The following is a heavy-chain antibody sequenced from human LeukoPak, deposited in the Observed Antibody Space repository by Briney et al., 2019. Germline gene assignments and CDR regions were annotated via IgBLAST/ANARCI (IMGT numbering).Heavy chain of an antibody. J-gene: IGHJ3*01. V-gene: IGHV1-46*01. CDR2: IKPSGHNT. D-gene: IGHD5-24*01. CDR3: ARVRDGYNDAYDL. Sequence: ASVKVSCKASGYTFTGYYMHWVRQAPGHGLEWMGIIKPSGHNTNNAQKFQGRVTMTSDTSTSTVYMELSSLKFEDTAVYYCARVRDGYNDAYDLWGQGTMVTVTS. CDR1: GYTFTGYY.